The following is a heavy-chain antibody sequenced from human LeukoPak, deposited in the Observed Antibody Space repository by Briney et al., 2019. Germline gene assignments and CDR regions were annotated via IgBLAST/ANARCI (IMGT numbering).Heavy chain of an antibody. V-gene: IGHV4-39*01. J-gene: IGHJ4*02. CDR2: IYYSGST. CDR3: ARHLHGFIDY. Sequence: PSETLSLTCTVSGGSISSYYWNWIRQPPGKGLEWIGSIYYSGSTYYNPSLKSRVTISVDTSKNQFSLKLSSVTAADTAVYYCARHLHGFIDYWGQGTLVTVSS. D-gene: IGHD5-24*01. CDR1: GGSISSYY.